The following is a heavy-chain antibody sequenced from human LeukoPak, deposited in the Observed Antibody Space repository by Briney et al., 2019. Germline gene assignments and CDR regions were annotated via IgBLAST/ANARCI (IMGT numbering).Heavy chain of an antibody. D-gene: IGHD3-10*01. Sequence: ASVKVSCKASGYTFASYGINWVRQAPGQGLEWMGWISAYNGDTNYAQNLQDRVTMTTDTSTNTAYMELRSLRSDDTAVFYCARGGYYGSGSVPDYWGQGTLVTVSS. CDR2: ISAYNGDT. V-gene: IGHV1-18*01. CDR3: ARGGYYGSGSVPDY. CDR1: GYTFASYG. J-gene: IGHJ4*02.